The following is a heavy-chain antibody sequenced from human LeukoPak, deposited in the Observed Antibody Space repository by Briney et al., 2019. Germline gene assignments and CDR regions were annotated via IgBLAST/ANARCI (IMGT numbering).Heavy chain of an antibody. CDR2: IKQDGSEK. V-gene: IGHV3-7*01. CDR3: ARDADCSGGSCYVY. Sequence: GGSLRLSCAASGFTLSSYWMSWVRQAPGKGLEWVANIKQDGSEKNYVDSVKGRFTISRDNLENSLYLQMNSLRAEDTDIYYCARDADCSGGSCYVYWGQGTLVTVSS. D-gene: IGHD2-15*01. J-gene: IGHJ4*02. CDR1: GFTLSSYW.